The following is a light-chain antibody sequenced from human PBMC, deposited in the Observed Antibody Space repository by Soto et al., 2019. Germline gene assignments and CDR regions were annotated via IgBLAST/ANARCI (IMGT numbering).Light chain of an antibody. J-gene: IGLJ2*01. V-gene: IGLV2-18*02. CDR2: EVS. Sequence: QSALTQPPSVSGSPGQSVTISCTGTSSDIGSYDRVSWYQQPPGTAPKLVIYEVSNRPSGVPDRFSGSKSGNTASLTIYGLQAEDEADYYCSSYTSSITLVFGGGTKLTVL. CDR1: SSDIGSYDR. CDR3: SSYTSSITLV.